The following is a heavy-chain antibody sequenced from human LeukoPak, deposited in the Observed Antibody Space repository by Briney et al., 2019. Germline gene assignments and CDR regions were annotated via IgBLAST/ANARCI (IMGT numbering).Heavy chain of an antibody. Sequence: GGSLRLSCAASGFTFSSYGMHWVRQAPGKGLEWVAVISYDGSNKYYADSVKGRITISRDNSKNTLYLQMNSLRAEDTAVYYCAKDPDFEYQLLGAGNWFDPWGQGTLVTVSS. CDR3: AKDPDFEYQLLGAGNWFDP. V-gene: IGHV3-30*18. CDR2: ISYDGSNK. J-gene: IGHJ5*02. CDR1: GFTFSSYG. D-gene: IGHD2-2*01.